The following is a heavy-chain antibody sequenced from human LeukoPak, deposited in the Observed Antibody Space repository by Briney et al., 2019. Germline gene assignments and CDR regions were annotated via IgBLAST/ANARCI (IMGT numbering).Heavy chain of an antibody. D-gene: IGHD1-26*01. V-gene: IGHV3-66*01. CDR1: GFTVSTKY. CDR2: IYSGGTT. J-gene: IGHJ4*02. Sequence: GGSLRLSCAASGFTVSTKYMSWVRQAPGKGLEWVSVIYSGGTTEYADSVKGRFTISGDNSKNTLYLQMNSLRAEDTAVYYCATRTHSGNYIGYFDYWGQGTLVTVSS. CDR3: ATRTHSGNYIGYFDY.